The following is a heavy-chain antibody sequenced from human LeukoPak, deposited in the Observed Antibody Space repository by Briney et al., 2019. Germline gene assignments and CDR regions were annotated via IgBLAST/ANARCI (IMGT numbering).Heavy chain of an antibody. V-gene: IGHV4-38-2*01. CDR2: IYPSGTT. CDR1: GYSVSSAYY. Sequence: SETLSLTCAVSGYSVSSAYYWAWIRQPPGAGLEWIGSIYPSGTTYYKSSLSSRLSISIDASRNQFSLRLSSVTAADTAMCYCARRPESPITGFDFWGQGALVAVSS. J-gene: IGHJ4*02. D-gene: IGHD1-14*01. CDR3: ARRPESPITGFDF.